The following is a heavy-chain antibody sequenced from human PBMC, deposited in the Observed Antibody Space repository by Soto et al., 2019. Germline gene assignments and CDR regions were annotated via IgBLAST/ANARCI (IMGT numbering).Heavy chain of an antibody. CDR1: GFTFSSYA. J-gene: IGHJ6*02. CDR3: ARGPQYSGSVLGDYYYYGMYF. CDR2: ISYDGSNK. V-gene: IGHV3-30-3*01. Sequence: GSLRLSCAASGFTFSSYAMHWVRQAPGKGLEWVAVISYDGSNKYYADSVKGRFTISRDNSKNTLYLQMNSLRAEDTAVYYCARGPQYSGSVLGDYYYYGMYFWGQGTTVPVSS. D-gene: IGHD5-12*01.